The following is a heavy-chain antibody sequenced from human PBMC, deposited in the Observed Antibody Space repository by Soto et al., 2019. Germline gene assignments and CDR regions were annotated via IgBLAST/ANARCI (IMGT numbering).Heavy chain of an antibody. V-gene: IGHV1-18*01. Sequence: QVHLVQSGAEVMKPGASVKVSCKASGYTFISYDITWVRQAPGQGPEWMGWISGYNGNTNYAQKLQGRVTMTTDTSTSTAYMELRSLRSDDTAVYYCARNLYSSSLDYWGQGTLVTVSS. D-gene: IGHD6-13*01. CDR2: ISGYNGNT. J-gene: IGHJ4*02. CDR3: ARNLYSSSLDY. CDR1: GYTFISYD.